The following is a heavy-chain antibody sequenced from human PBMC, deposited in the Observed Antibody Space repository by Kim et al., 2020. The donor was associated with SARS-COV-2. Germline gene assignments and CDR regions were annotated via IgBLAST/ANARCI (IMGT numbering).Heavy chain of an antibody. J-gene: IGHJ4*02. D-gene: IGHD6-19*01. Sequence: NPSLKGRITMSVDKSKNQFSQNLSSVTAADTAVYYCARRGAVAGNPVYDYWGQGTLVTVSS. CDR3: ARRGAVAGNPVYDY. V-gene: IGHV4-39*01.